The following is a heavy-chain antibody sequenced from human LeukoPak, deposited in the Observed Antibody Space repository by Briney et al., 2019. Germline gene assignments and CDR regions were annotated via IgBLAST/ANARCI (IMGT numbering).Heavy chain of an antibody. CDR1: GFTFGSYA. Sequence: GGSLRLSCAASGFTFGSYAMSWVRQAPGKGLEWVSSISTSSSYIYYADSVKGRFTISRDNAKDSLYLQMNSLRAEDTAVYYCARESGSYDYWGQGTLVTVSS. V-gene: IGHV3-21*01. CDR3: ARESGSYDY. J-gene: IGHJ4*02. D-gene: IGHD1-26*01. CDR2: ISTSSSYI.